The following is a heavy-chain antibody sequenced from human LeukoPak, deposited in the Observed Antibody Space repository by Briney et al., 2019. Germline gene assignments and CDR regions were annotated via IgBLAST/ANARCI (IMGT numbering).Heavy chain of an antibody. V-gene: IGHV3-30*18. Sequence: GGSLRLSCAASGFTFSSYGMHWVRQAPGKGLERVAVISNDGSNKYSADSVKGRFTISRDNSKNTLYLQMNSLRAEDTAVYYCAKDRYDSSGYIFDYWGQGTLVTVSS. CDR2: ISNDGSNK. D-gene: IGHD3-22*01. CDR3: AKDRYDSSGYIFDY. J-gene: IGHJ4*02. CDR1: GFTFSSYG.